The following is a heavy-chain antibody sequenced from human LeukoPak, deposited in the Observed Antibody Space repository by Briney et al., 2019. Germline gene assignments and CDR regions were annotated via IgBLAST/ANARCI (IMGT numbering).Heavy chain of an antibody. J-gene: IGHJ6*02. D-gene: IGHD5-12*01. V-gene: IGHV1-2*02. Sequence: ASVKVSCKASGYTFTGYYMHWVRQAPGQGLEWMGWINPNSGGTNYAQKFQGRVTMTRDTSISTAYMELSRLRSDDTAVYYCARGPATTKTYYYYGMDAWGQGTTVTVSS. CDR2: INPNSGGT. CDR3: ARGPATTKTYYYYGMDA. CDR1: GYTFTGYY.